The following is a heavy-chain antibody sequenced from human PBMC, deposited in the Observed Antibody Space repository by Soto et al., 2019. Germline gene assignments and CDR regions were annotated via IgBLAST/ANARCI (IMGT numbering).Heavy chain of an antibody. CDR1: GFTFSNYV. V-gene: IGHV3-30*04. D-gene: IGHD6-6*01. Sequence: QVQLVESGGTVVLPGRSLRLSCAGSGFTFSNYVMHWVRQAPGKGLEWVAVLSYRGNIEDYADSVKGRFTISRDDSKSTLHLQMNSLRVEDTALYYCATTITGRPFHYYYAMDVWGQGTTVTVS. CDR2: LSYRGNIE. J-gene: IGHJ6*02. CDR3: ATTITGRPFHYYYAMDV.